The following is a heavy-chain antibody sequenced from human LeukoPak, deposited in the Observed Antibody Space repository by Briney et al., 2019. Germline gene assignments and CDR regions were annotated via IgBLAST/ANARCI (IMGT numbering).Heavy chain of an antibody. D-gene: IGHD3-22*01. V-gene: IGHV3-11*01. J-gene: IGHJ4*02. CDR1: GFTFSDSF. CDR2: ISHSGSNL. Sequence: GGSLRLSCAASGFTFSDSFMNWIRQPPGKGLEWLSYISHSGSNLDYAESVRGRFTISRDNANHSLYLQINSLRAEDTAVYYCARGDSSGVPDYWGQGTLVTVSS. CDR3: ARGDSSGVPDY.